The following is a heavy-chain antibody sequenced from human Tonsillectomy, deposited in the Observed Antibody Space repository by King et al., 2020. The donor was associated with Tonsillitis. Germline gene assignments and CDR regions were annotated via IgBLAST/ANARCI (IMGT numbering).Heavy chain of an antibody. D-gene: IGHD3-10*01. CDR1: GSSISSGYYY. J-gene: IGHJ4*02. V-gene: IGHV4-31*03. CDR2: IYYSGST. CDR3: ARSMVRGVSPFGY. Sequence: QLQESGPGLVKPSQTLSLTCTVSGSSISSGYYYWSWIRQHPGKGLEWIGYIYYSGSTYYNPSLLSRVTISVDTSKNQFSLKLSSVTAADTAVYYCARSMVRGVSPFGYWGQGSLVTVSS.